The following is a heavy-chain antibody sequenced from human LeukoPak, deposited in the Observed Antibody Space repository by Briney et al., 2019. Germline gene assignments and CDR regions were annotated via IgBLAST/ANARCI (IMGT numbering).Heavy chain of an antibody. CDR1: GFTFSSYD. CDR3: AKDDAYLQYDD. D-gene: IGHD5-24*01. CDR2: ISGSGGGT. Sequence: GGSLRLSCAASGFTFSSYDMSWVRQAPGKGLEWVSAISGSGGGTYYADSVKGRFTISRDNSKNMVFLQMNSLRAEDTAIYYCAKDDAYLQYDDWGQGTLVTVSS. V-gene: IGHV3-23*01. J-gene: IGHJ4*02.